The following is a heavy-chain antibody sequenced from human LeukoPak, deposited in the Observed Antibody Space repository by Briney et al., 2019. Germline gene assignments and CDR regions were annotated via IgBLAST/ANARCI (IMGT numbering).Heavy chain of an antibody. Sequence: GGSLRLSCAASGFNFSSYAMSWVRQAPGKGLEWVSAISGSGGSTYYADSVKGRFTISRDNSKNTLYLQMNSLRAEDTAVYYCAKQVGYGSGSYYSGWGQGTLVTVSS. CDR3: AKQVGYGSGSYYSG. V-gene: IGHV3-23*01. J-gene: IGHJ4*02. CDR1: GFNFSSYA. CDR2: ISGSGGST. D-gene: IGHD3-10*01.